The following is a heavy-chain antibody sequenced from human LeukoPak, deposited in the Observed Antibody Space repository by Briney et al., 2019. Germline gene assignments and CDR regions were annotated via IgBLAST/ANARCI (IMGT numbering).Heavy chain of an antibody. CDR3: AKPMPNSYDSSGYYSHYDY. CDR2: ISGSGGTT. J-gene: IGHJ4*02. V-gene: IGHV3-23*01. CDR1: GFTFSTNA. Sequence: PGGSLRLSCAASGFTFSTNAMSWVRQAPGKGLEWVSAISGSGGTTSYADSVKGRFTISRDISKNTLYLEMNGLRAEDSAIYYCAKPMPNSYDSSGYYSHYDYWGQGTLVTVSS. D-gene: IGHD3-22*01.